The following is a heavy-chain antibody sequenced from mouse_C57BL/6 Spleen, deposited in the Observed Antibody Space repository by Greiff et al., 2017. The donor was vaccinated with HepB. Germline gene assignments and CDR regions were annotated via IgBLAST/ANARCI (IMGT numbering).Heavy chain of an antibody. D-gene: IGHD2-2*01. V-gene: IGHV2-5*01. CDR3: AKGTAVTGYYAMDY. CDR2: IWRGGST. J-gene: IGHJ4*01. Sequence: VQRVESGPGLVQPSQSLSITCTVSGFSLTSYGVHWVRQSPGKGLEWLGVIWRGGSTDYNAAFMSRLSITKDNSKSQVFFKMNSLQADDTAIYYCAKGTAVTGYYAMDYWGQGTSVTVSS. CDR1: GFSLTSYG.